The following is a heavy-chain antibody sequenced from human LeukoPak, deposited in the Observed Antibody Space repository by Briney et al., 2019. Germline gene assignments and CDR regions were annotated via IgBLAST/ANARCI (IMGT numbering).Heavy chain of an antibody. Sequence: PGGSLRLSCAASGFTFSSYGMHGVRQAPGKGRGWVAVIRHDGSNTYSPNSGKGRSSISTHNSKNTLYLKMNSLRAEDTAVYYCAKDLSYYYDSSGYNFDYWGQGTLVTVSS. J-gene: IGHJ4*02. V-gene: IGHV3-30*02. CDR1: GFTFSSYG. D-gene: IGHD3-22*01. CDR3: AKDLSYYYDSSGYNFDY. CDR2: IRHDGSNT.